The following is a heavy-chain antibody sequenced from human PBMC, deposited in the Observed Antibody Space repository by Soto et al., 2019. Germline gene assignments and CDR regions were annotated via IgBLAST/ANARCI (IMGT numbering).Heavy chain of an antibody. CDR3: ARLTSGYRSRWYYGMDV. Sequence: PGGSLRLSCAASGFTSTSYGMHWVRQAPGKGLEWVATISYDESNKYYADSVKGRFTISRDNSKNTPYLQMNSLRAEDTALYYCARLTSGYRSRWYYGMDVWGQGITVTVSS. CDR2: ISYDESNK. CDR1: GFTSTSYG. J-gene: IGHJ6*02. D-gene: IGHD6-13*01. V-gene: IGHV3-30*03.